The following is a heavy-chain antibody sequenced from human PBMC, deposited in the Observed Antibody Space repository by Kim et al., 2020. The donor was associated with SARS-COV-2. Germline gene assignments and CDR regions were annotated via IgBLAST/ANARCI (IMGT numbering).Heavy chain of an antibody. D-gene: IGHD3-9*01. CDR1: GFTFSSYS. J-gene: IGHJ3*02. V-gene: IGHV3-21*01. CDR3: ARGGYDILTGYYPNDAFDI. Sequence: GGSLRLSCAASGFTFSSYSMNWVRQAPGKGLEWVSSISSSSSYIYYADSVKGRFTISRDNAKNSLYLQMNSLRAEDTAVYYCARGGYDILTGYYPNDAFDIWGQGTMVTVSS. CDR2: ISSSSSYI.